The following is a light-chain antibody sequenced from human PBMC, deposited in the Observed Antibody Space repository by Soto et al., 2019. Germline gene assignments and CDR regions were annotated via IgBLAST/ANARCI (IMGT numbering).Light chain of an antibody. CDR2: GAY. J-gene: IGKJ5*01. CDR3: QHYDNLPIT. Sequence: EIVRTRSKATQSVFPGESATLSSRASQSVSSNLAWYQQKPGQAPRLLIYGAYTRATGIPARFSGSGSGTEFTLTISSLQSEDIATYYCQHYDNLPITSGQGRLLEVK. V-gene: IGKV3-15*01. CDR1: QSVSSN.